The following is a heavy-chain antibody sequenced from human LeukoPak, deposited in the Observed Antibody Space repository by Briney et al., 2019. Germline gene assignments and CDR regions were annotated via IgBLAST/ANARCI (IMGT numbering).Heavy chain of an antibody. Sequence: ASGKVSCKTSGYTFSNYGISWVRQAPGQGLEWMGWITAYNGNRLYAQRFQGRITLTTGTSTSTSYMELRSLEYDDTAIYYCARDNDKVVDHWGQGTLVTVSS. J-gene: IGHJ4*01. CDR1: GYTFSNYG. D-gene: IGHD1-1*01. V-gene: IGHV1-18*01. CDR2: ITAYNGNR. CDR3: ARDNDKVVDH.